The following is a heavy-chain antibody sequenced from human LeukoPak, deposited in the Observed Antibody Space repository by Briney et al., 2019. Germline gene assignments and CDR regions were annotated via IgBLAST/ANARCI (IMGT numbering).Heavy chain of an antibody. CDR3: AKDDRGMPYYFDY. V-gene: IGHV3-23*01. Sequence: GGSLRLSCAASGFTFSSYAMSWVRQAPGKGLEWVSAISGSGGSTYYADSVKGRFTISRDNSENTLYLQMNSLRAEDTAVYYCAKDDRGMPYYFDYWGQGTLVTVSS. D-gene: IGHD1-14*01. J-gene: IGHJ4*02. CDR2: ISGSGGST. CDR1: GFTFSSYA.